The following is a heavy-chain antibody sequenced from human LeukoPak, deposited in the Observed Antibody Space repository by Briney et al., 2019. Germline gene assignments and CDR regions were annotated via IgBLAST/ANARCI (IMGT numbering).Heavy chain of an antibody. CDR3: GGKFPGAAYYFDS. D-gene: IGHD2-21*01. CDR1: DFTFRSYD. Sequence: GGSLRLSCVASDFTFRSYDMTCVRQAPGKGLEWVASISDSGRYIFSADSMRGRFTISRDNSAKTLYLEIYSLRVDDTATSFCGGKFPGAAYYFDSWGQGTQVAVSS. CDR2: ISDSGRYI. J-gene: IGHJ4*02. V-gene: IGHV3-23*01.